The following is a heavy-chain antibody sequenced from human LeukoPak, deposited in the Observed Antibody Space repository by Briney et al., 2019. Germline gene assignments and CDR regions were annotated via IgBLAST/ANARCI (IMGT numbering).Heavy chain of an antibody. Sequence: GGSLRLSCAASGFTFSSYSMNWVRQAPGKGLEWVSSISSSSSYIYYADSVKGRFTISRDNSKNTLYLQMNSLRAEDTAVYYCAKDNSLPPHPFDYWGQGTLVTVSS. CDR1: GFTFSSYS. V-gene: IGHV3-21*01. CDR3: AKDNSLPPHPFDY. D-gene: IGHD2/OR15-2a*01. CDR2: ISSSSSYI. J-gene: IGHJ4*02.